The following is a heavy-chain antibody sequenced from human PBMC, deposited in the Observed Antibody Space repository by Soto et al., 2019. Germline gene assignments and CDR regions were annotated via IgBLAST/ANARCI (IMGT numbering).Heavy chain of an antibody. Sequence: SVKVSCKASGGTFSSYAISWVRQAPGQGLEWMGGIIPIFGTANYAQKFQGRVTITADESTSTAYMELSSLRSEDTGVYYCARASSSSSDYFYYGMDVWGQGTTVTVSS. V-gene: IGHV1-69*13. CDR1: GGTFSSYA. CDR3: ARASSSSSDYFYYGMDV. D-gene: IGHD6-6*01. CDR2: IIPIFGTA. J-gene: IGHJ6*02.